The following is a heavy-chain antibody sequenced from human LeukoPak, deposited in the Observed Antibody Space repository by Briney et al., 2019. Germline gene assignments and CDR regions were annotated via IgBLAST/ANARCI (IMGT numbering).Heavy chain of an antibody. CDR3: ATTGYSDYYYYYMDV. V-gene: IGHV3-23*01. CDR1: GFTFSSYA. J-gene: IGHJ6*03. D-gene: IGHD3-9*01. Sequence: GGSLRLSCAASGFTFSSYAMSWVRQAPGKGLEWVSAISGSGGSTYYADSVKGRFTISRDNSKNTLYLQMNSLRAEDTAVYYCATTGYSDYYYYYMDVWGKGTTVTVSS. CDR2: ISGSGGST.